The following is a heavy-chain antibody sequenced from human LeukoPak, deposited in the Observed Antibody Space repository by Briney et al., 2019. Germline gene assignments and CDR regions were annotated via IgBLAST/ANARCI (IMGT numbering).Heavy chain of an antibody. D-gene: IGHD6-6*01. CDR2: ISGSGGST. CDR3: AKDLGAYSSSPSDY. CDR1: GFTFSSYA. J-gene: IGHJ4*02. V-gene: IGHV3-23*01. Sequence: GGSLRLSCAASGFTFSSYAMSWVRQAPGKGLEWVSAISGSGGSTYYADSVKGRFTISRDNSKNTLYLQMNSLRAEDTAVYYCAKDLGAYSSSPSDYWGRGTLVTVSS.